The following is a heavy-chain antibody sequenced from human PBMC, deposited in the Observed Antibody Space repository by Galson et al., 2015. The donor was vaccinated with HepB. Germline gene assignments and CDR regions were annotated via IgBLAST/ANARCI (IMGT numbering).Heavy chain of an antibody. D-gene: IGHD2-21*01. Sequence: SVKVSCKASGYTFSNYYMHWVRQAPGQGLEWMGIINPSGGSTSYAQKFQGRVTMTRDTSTSTVYMELSSLRSEDTAVYYCARDRGGEGWFDPWGQGTLVTVSS. CDR1: GYTFSNYY. J-gene: IGHJ5*02. V-gene: IGHV1-46*01. CDR2: INPSGGST. CDR3: ARDRGGEGWFDP.